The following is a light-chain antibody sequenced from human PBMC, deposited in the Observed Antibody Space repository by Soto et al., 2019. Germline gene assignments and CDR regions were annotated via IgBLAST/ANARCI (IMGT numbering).Light chain of an antibody. Sequence: SVLTQPPSASGTPGQRVTISCSGTSSNIGGNTVNWYRQVPGTAPKVLIYSNNLRPSGVPDRFSGSKSGTSASLAISGLQSEDEADYYCAAWDDSVNGVVFGGGTKLTVL. CDR2: SNN. CDR3: AAWDDSVNGVV. J-gene: IGLJ2*01. CDR1: SSNIGGNT. V-gene: IGLV1-44*01.